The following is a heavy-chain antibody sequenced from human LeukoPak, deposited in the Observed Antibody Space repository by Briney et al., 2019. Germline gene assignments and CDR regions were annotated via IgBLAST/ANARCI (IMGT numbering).Heavy chain of an antibody. CDR3: ARHSYDFWFDP. CDR2: IYHSGST. V-gene: IGHV4-4*02. Sequence: KLSETLSLTCAVSGGSISSSNWWSWVRQPPGKGLEWIGEIYHSGSTYYNPSLKSRVAISVDTSKNQFSLKLSSVTAADTAVYYCARHSYDFWFDPWGQGTLVTVSS. D-gene: IGHD3-3*01. CDR1: GGSISSSNW. J-gene: IGHJ5*02.